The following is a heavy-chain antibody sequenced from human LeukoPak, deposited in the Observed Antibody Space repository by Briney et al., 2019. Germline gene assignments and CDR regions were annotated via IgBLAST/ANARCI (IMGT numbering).Heavy chain of an antibody. CDR2: ISYDGSNK. CDR3: ARALRVTYYFDY. V-gene: IGHV3-30*03. Sequence: GGSLRLSCTTSGFTFSNFGLHWVRQAPGKGLEWVAMISYDGSNKYYADSVKGRFTISRDNSKNTLYLQMNSLRAEDTAVYYCARALRVTYYFDYWGQGTLATVSS. D-gene: IGHD2-21*02. J-gene: IGHJ4*02. CDR1: GFTFSNFG.